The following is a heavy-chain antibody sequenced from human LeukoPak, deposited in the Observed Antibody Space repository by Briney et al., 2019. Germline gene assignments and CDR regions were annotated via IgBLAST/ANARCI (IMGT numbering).Heavy chain of an antibody. V-gene: IGHV4-59*01. CDR2: IYYTGST. CDR1: GGSFNSYY. D-gene: IGHD6-6*01. J-gene: IGHJ4*02. CDR3: ARGGSRQISSSDFDY. Sequence: PSETLSLTCTVSGGSFNSYYWNWIRQPPGKGLEWIGYIYYTGSTNYNPSLKSRVTISVDTSKNQFSPKLSSVTAADTAVYYCARGGSRQISSSDFDYWGQGTLVTVSS.